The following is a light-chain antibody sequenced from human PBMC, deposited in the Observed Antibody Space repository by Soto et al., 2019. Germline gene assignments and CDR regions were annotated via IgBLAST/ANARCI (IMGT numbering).Light chain of an antibody. V-gene: IGKV1-39*01. CDR3: QQSYSSPPVT. CDR2: DVS. J-gene: IGKJ4*01. Sequence: DIQMTQSPSSLSASVGDRVTISCRASQSIFRSLSWYQQRPGKAPNLLIYDVSSLQSGVPSRFTGSGSGTDFTLTISSLQPDDFATYYCQQSYSSPPVTFGGGTRVEIK. CDR1: QSIFRS.